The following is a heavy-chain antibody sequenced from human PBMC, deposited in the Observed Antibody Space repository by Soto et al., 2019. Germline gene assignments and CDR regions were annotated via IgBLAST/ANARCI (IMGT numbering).Heavy chain of an antibody. CDR1: GYSVSHDYY. CDR2: VYHSGST. J-gene: IGHJ2*01. V-gene: IGHV4-38-2*01. CDR3: AREARTLDWFFDL. Sequence: KTSETLSLTCAVSGYSVSHDYYWAWIRQPPGKGLEWIGNVYHSGSTYYNPSLKSRLNISLDVSKNQFSLKLSSVTAADTAVYYCAREARTLDWFFDLWGRGTLVTVSS. D-gene: IGHD6-6*01.